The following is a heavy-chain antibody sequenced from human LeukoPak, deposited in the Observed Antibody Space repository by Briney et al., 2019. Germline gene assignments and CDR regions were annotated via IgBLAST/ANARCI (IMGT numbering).Heavy chain of an antibody. V-gene: IGHV3-23*01. CDR2: IRASGGST. Sequence: PGGSLRLSCAVSGITLSNYGMSWVRQAPGKGLEWVAGIRASGGSTNYADSVKGRFTISRDNSKNTLYLHMSSLRAEDTAVYLCAKRGVVIRVILVGFHKEAYYFDSGGEGALVTVYS. J-gene: IGHJ4*02. D-gene: IGHD3-22*01. CDR1: GITLSNYG. CDR3: AKRGVVIRVILVGFHKEAYYFDS.